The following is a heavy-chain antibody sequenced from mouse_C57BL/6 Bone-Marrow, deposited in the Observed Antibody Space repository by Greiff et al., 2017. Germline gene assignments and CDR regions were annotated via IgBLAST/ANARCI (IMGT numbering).Heavy chain of an antibody. CDR1: DSEVFPYAY. Sequence: VQLKESGSELRSPGSSVKLSCKAFDSEVFPYAYMCWVRQKPGHGFLWVGVILPRIGSTFYGEKFKDKATLDADTLYNTAYLELNSLTSEDSAIYYCARGGGYYSNNYYAMDYWGQGTSVTVSS. CDR2: ILPRIGST. CDR3: ARGGGYYSNNYYAMDY. J-gene: IGHJ4*01. V-gene: IGHV15-2*01. D-gene: IGHD2-5*01.